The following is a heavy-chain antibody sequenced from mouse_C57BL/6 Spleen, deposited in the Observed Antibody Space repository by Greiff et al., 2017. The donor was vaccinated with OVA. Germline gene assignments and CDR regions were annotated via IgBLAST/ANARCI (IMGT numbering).Heavy chain of an antibody. J-gene: IGHJ4*01. CDR1: GYAFTNYL. V-gene: IGHV1-54*01. CDR3: ARDGNLYGSSYVNYAMDY. CDR2: INPGSGGT. D-gene: IGHD1-1*01. Sequence: QVQLQQSGAELVRPGTSVKVSCKASGYAFTNYLIEWVKQRPGQGLAWIGVINPGSGGTNYNEKFKGKATLTADKSSSTAYMQLSSLTSEDSAVYFCARDGNLYGSSYVNYAMDYWGQGTSVTVSS.